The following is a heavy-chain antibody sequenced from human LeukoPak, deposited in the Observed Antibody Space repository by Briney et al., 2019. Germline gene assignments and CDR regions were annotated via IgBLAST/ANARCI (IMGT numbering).Heavy chain of an antibody. J-gene: IGHJ4*02. CDR1: GFTFSSYA. D-gene: IGHD6-13*01. CDR3: ATWGIGYFDY. Sequence: GRSLRLSCAASGFTFSSYAISWVRQAPGQGLEWMGRIIPILGIANYAQKFQGRVTITADKSTSTAYMELSSLRSEGTAVYYCATWGIGYFDYWGQGTLVTVSS. V-gene: IGHV1-69*04. CDR2: IIPILGIA.